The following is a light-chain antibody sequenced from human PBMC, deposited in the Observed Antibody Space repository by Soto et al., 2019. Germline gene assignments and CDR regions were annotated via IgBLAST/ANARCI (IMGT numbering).Light chain of an antibody. CDR1: QIISNW. J-gene: IGKJ3*01. CDR3: QQYNNWPLAPIGVT. V-gene: IGKV1-5*01. Sequence: DIQMTQSPSTLPASVGDRFTSAFRSSQIISNWLAWYQQKPGTAPKVLIYHASNLQSGVPSRFSGSGSGTEFTLTISSLQSEDFAVYYCQQYNNWPLAPIGVTFGPGTKVDIK. CDR2: HAS.